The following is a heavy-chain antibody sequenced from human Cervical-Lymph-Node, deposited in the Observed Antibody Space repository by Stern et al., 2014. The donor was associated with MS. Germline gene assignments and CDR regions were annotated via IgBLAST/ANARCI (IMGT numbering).Heavy chain of an antibody. Sequence: QVQLGQSGAEMKKPGASVKVPCKASGYTFTTYYIHWVRQAPGQGLEWMGVINPNGGSTRFAQKFQGRVTMTGDTSTSTIYLELSSLRSEDTAVYYCARDGGSGSLRYYYGMDVWGQGTTVTVSS. V-gene: IGHV1-46*03. J-gene: IGHJ6*02. CDR3: ARDGGSGSLRYYYGMDV. D-gene: IGHD3-10*01. CDR1: GYTFTTYY. CDR2: INPNGGST.